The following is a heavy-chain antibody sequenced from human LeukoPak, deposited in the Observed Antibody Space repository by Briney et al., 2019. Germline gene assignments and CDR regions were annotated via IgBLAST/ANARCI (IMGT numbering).Heavy chain of an antibody. CDR3: AKDRTGVGATWLDY. CDR1: GFTFSSYG. CDR2: IRYDGSNK. J-gene: IGHJ4*02. V-gene: IGHV3-30*02. Sequence: GGSLRLSCAASGFTFSSYGMHWVRQAPGKGLEWVAFIRYDGSNKYYADSVKGRFTISRDNSKNTLYLQMSSLRAEDTAVYYCAKDRTGVGATWLDYWGQGTLVTVSS. D-gene: IGHD1-26*01.